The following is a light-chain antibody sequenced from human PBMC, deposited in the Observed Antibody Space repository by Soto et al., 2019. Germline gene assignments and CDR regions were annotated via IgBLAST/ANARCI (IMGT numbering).Light chain of an antibody. CDR1: QSVSSSY. CDR2: GAS. CDR3: QQRNTWPPIT. Sequence: EKLMSQSPATLSVSPGERVTLSCRASQSVSSSYLAWYQQKPGQAPRLLIYGASSRATGTPDRFSGGGSGTDFTLTISSLEPEDFALYYCQQRNTWPPITFGQGTRLETK. J-gene: IGKJ5*01. V-gene: IGKV3D-20*02.